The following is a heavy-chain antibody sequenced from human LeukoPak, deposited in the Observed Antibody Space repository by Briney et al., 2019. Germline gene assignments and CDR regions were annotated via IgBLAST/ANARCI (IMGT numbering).Heavy chain of an antibody. Sequence: SETLSLTCTVSGGSMSSYYWSWIRQPPGKGLEWIGYIYYSGSTNYNPSLKSRVTISVDTSKNQFSLKLSSVTAADTAVYYCARLHFFAGGPDYWGQGTLVTVSS. CDR2: IYYSGST. J-gene: IGHJ4*02. CDR3: ARLHFFAGGPDY. D-gene: IGHD2/OR15-2a*01. V-gene: IGHV4-59*08. CDR1: GGSMSSYY.